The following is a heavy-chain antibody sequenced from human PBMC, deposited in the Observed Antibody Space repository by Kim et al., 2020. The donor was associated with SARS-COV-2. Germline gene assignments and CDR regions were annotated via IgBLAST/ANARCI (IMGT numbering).Heavy chain of an antibody. D-gene: IGHD4-17*01. CDR3: ARERPNDYGDYVGELDY. J-gene: IGHJ4*02. CDR1: GGSISSYY. V-gene: IGHV4-59*13. Sequence: SETLSLTCTVSGGSISSYYWSWIRQPPGKGLEWIGYIYYSGSTNYNPSLKSRVTISVDTSKNQFSLKLSSVTAADTAVYYCARERPNDYGDYVGELDYWGQGTLVTVSS. CDR2: IYYSGST.